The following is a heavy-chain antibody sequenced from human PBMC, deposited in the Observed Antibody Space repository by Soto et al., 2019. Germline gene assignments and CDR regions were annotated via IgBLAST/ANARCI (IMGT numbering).Heavy chain of an antibody. CDR1: GFTFSSYA. V-gene: IGHV3-23*01. D-gene: IGHD3-22*01. CDR3: AKLADHYDSSGYSNWFDP. Sequence: GGSLRLSCAASGFTFSSYAMSWVRQAPGKGLEWVSAISGSGGSTYYEDSVKGRFTISRDNSKNTLYLQMNSLRAEDTAVYYFAKLADHYDSSGYSNWFDPWGQGTLVTVSS. CDR2: ISGSGGST. J-gene: IGHJ5*02.